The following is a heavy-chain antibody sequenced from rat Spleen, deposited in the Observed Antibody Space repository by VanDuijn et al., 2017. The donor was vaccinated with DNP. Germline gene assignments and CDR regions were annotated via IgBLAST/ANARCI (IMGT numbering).Heavy chain of an antibody. V-gene: IGHV3-1*01. Sequence: EVQLQESGPGLVKPSQSLSLTCSVTGFSITSNYWGWIRKFPGNKMEWMGYISYSGSTTYTPSLKGRISITRDTSKNQFFLQLNSVTTEDTATYYCARWVRYFDYWGHGVMVTVSS. CDR3: ARWVRYFDY. J-gene: IGHJ2*01. D-gene: IGHD1-1*01. CDR2: ISYSGST. CDR1: GFSITSNY.